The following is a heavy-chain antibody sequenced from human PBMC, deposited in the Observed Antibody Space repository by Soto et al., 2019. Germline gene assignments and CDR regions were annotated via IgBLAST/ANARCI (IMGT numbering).Heavy chain of an antibody. J-gene: IGHJ6*02. Sequence: ASVKVSCKASGYTCSSYGINWVRQAPGQGLEWLGWISPYDGNTKYAQILQGRVSMTTDTSTKTAYMEVRSLRSDDTAVYYCARGGYYDSSGSRNYHYYGMNVWGQGTTVTVSS. CDR3: ARGGYYDSSGSRNYHYYGMNV. CDR2: ISPYDGNT. CDR1: GYTCSSYG. D-gene: IGHD3-22*01. V-gene: IGHV1-18*01.